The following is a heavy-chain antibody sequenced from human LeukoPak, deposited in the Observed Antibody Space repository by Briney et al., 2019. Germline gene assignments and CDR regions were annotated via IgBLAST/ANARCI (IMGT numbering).Heavy chain of an antibody. CDR3: ARGRTGYQLLPTKKNYDYYYMDV. D-gene: IGHD2-2*01. CDR2: INHSGST. Sequence: SETLSLPCAVYGGSFSGYYWTWIRHSTGKGLEWIGEINHSGSTNYNPSLKSRVTISVDTSKNQFSLKLSSVTAADTAVYHCARGRTGYQLLPTKKNYDYYYMDVWGKGTTVTVSS. V-gene: IGHV4-34*01. CDR1: GGSFSGYY. J-gene: IGHJ6*03.